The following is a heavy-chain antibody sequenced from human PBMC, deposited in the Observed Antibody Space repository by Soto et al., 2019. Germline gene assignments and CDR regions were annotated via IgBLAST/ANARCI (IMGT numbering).Heavy chain of an antibody. CDR2: ISAYSGGT. V-gene: IGHV1-2*04. Sequence: ASVKVSCKASGYTFTSYGISWVRQAPGQGLEWMGWISAYSGGTNYAQKFQGWVTMTRDTSISTAYMELSRLRSDDTAVYYCARAMGPCSGGSCYTNPGPYNWFDPWGQGTLVTVSS. CDR3: ARAMGPCSGGSCYTNPGPYNWFDP. J-gene: IGHJ5*02. CDR1: GYTFTSYG. D-gene: IGHD2-15*01.